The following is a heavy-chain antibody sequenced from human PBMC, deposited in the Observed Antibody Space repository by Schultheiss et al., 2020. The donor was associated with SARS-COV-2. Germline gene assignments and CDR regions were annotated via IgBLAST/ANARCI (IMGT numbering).Heavy chain of an antibody. CDR2: IYYSGST. CDR3: ARLGLGGNYLGYYYYGMDV. D-gene: IGHD4-23*01. V-gene: IGHV4-59*01. J-gene: IGHJ6*02. CDR1: GGSISTYY. Sequence: SETLSLTCTVSGGSISTYYWSWIRQHPGKGLEWIGYIYYSGSTYYNPSLKSRVTISVDTSKNQFSLKLSSVTAADTAVYYCARLGLGGNYLGYYYYGMDVWGQGTTVTVSS.